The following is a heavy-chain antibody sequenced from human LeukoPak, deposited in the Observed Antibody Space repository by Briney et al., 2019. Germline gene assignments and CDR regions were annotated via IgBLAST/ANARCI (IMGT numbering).Heavy chain of an antibody. V-gene: IGHV1-69*04. D-gene: IGHD3-9*01. CDR1: GGTFSSYA. CDR2: IIPILGIA. CDR3: ARHEGEYYDILTGYYNVDY. Sequence: ASVKVSCKASGGTFSSYAISWVRQAPGQGLEWMGRIIPILGIANYAQKFQGRVTITADKSTSTAYMELSSLRSEDTAVYYCARHEGEYYDILTGYYNVDYWGQGTLVTVSS. J-gene: IGHJ4*02.